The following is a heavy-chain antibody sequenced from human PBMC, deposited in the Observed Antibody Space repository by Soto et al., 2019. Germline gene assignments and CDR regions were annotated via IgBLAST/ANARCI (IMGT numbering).Heavy chain of an antibody. CDR2: IDTGGGIT. D-gene: IGHD2-2*01. Sequence: PGGSLRLSCAASGFTFTSYAMTWVRQAPGKGLEWISSIDTGGGITFYADSVKGRFTISRDNSKSTLYLQMNSLRDEDTAVYYCAKGSRSMPAEFSWGQGTLVTVSS. J-gene: IGHJ5*02. CDR3: AKGSRSMPAEFS. CDR1: GFTFTSYA. V-gene: IGHV3-23*01.